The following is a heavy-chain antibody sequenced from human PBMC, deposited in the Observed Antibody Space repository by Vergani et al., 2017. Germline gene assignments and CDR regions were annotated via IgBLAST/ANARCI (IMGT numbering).Heavy chain of an antibody. D-gene: IGHD2-2*01. J-gene: IGHJ3*02. Sequence: EVQLVESGGGLVKPGGSLRLSCAASGFTFSSFSMHWVRQAPGKGLEWVSSITSSSSYIYYADSVKGRFTISRDSAKSSLYLQMNSLRAEDTAVYYCANVCSSTSCYGDAFDIWGQGTMVTVSS. CDR3: ANVCSSTSCYGDAFDI. V-gene: IGHV3-21*02. CDR1: GFTFSSFS. CDR2: ITSSSSYI.